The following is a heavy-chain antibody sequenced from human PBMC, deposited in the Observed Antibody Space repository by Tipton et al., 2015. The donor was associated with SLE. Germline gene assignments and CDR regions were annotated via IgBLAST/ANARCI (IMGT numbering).Heavy chain of an antibody. Sequence: TLSLTCTVSGGSISSYYWSWIRRPPGKGLEWIGYIYYSGSTNYNPSLKSRVTISVDTSKNQFSLKLSSVTAADTAVYYCARGGALVGASDYWGQGTLVTVSS. CDR1: GGSISSYY. CDR2: IYYSGST. V-gene: IGHV4-59*07. D-gene: IGHD1-26*01. J-gene: IGHJ4*02. CDR3: ARGGALVGASDY.